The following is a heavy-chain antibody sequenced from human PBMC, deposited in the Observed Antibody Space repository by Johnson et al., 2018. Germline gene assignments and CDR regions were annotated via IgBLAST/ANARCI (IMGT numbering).Heavy chain of an antibody. Sequence: VQLVQSGGGFFQPGESLRLSCAVSGFAVSSHYMNWVRQAPGKGLEWVSVLNTGGTTNYADSVEGRFSISRDNSKNTLYLQMNILRPEDTAVYYCARGLYSGHDYWGQGTPVTVSS. CDR3: ARGLYSGHDY. J-gene: IGHJ4*02. CDR1: GFAVSSHY. V-gene: IGHV3-53*01. D-gene: IGHD5-12*01. CDR2: LNTGGTT.